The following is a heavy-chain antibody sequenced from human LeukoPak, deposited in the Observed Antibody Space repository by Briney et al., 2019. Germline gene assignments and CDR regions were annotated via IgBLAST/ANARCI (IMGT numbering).Heavy chain of an antibody. CDR2: INGNGAAT. CDR1: GFTFNNYA. D-gene: IGHD6-19*01. Sequence: GGSLRLSCVASGFTFNNYAMHWVRQAPGKGLEWVSTINGNGAATYYADSFKGRFLISRDDSKSTVYLRMNKLRVEDSGLYYCAKRIHPGYSSGWLGDAFDFWGQGTMVTVSS. V-gene: IGHV3-23*01. J-gene: IGHJ3*01. CDR3: AKRIHPGYSSGWLGDAFDF.